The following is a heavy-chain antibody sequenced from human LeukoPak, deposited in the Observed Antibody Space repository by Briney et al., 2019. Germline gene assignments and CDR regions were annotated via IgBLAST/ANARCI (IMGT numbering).Heavy chain of an antibody. CDR1: GYTFTTYG. V-gene: IGHV1-18*01. J-gene: IGHJ3*01. CDR2: VSGNNGNT. CDR3: AIDFYHSGTNWYDVFDV. Sequence: GASVKVSYKASGYTFTTYGISWVRQAPGQGLEWMGWVSGNNGNTNYAQKLQGRVTMTTDTSTNTAYMELRSLRSDDTAVYYCAIDFYHSGTNWYDVFDVWGQGTMVTVSS. D-gene: IGHD1-1*01.